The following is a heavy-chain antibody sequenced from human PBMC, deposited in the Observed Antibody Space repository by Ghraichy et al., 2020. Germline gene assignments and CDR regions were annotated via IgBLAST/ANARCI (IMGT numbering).Heavy chain of an antibody. CDR3: ARDVGLYYDVSREVFDI. D-gene: IGHD3-3*01. V-gene: IGHV3-7*01. CDR1: GFTFTNYW. CDR2: INQDGSEK. J-gene: IGHJ3*02. Sequence: GGSLRLSCVASGFTFTNYWMNWVRQAPGKGLQWVANINQDGSEKYYVDSVTGRFTIFRDNAKNSVFLQMNNLRPEDTAVYFCARDVGLYYDVSREVFDIWGQGTVVTVSS.